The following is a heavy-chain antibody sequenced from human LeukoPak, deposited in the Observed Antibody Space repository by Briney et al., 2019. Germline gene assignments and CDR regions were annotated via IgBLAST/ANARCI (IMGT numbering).Heavy chain of an antibody. J-gene: IGHJ4*02. CDR3: ARGGYCSGGSCFFVY. D-gene: IGHD2-15*01. Sequence: PSETLSLTCTVSGGSISSGSYYWSWLRPPAGKKLEWIGNIYTSGTPNYDPSLKSRVTISIDTSKNQVSLKLSSVTAADTAVYYCARGGYCSGGSCFFVYWGQGTLVTVSS. CDR2: IYTSGTP. CDR1: GGSISSGSYY. V-gene: IGHV4-61*09.